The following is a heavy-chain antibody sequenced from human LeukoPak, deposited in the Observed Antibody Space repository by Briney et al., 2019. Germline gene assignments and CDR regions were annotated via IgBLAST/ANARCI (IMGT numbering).Heavy chain of an antibody. CDR1: GFTVSSNY. CDR3: AREYYDILTGYWDY. J-gene: IGHJ4*02. CDR2: IYSGGST. D-gene: IGHD3-9*01. Sequence: GGSLRLSCAASGFTVSSNYMSWVRQAPGKGLEWVSVIYSGGSTYYADSVKGRFTISRDNAKNSLYLQMNSLRAEDTAVYYCAREYYDILTGYWDYWGQGTLVTVSS. V-gene: IGHV3-66*01.